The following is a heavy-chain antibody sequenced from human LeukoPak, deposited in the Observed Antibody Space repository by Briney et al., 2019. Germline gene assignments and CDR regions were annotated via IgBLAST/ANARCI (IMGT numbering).Heavy chain of an antibody. CDR2: IIPILGIA. CDR3: ARRAVDWDTAMVFGY. Sequence: SVKVSCKASGGTFSSYTISWVRQAPGQGLEWMGRIIPILGIANYAQKFQGRVTITADKSTSTAYMELSSLRSEDTAVYYCARRAVDWDTAMVFGYWGQGTLVTVSS. J-gene: IGHJ4*02. D-gene: IGHD5-18*01. CDR1: GGTFSSYT. V-gene: IGHV1-69*02.